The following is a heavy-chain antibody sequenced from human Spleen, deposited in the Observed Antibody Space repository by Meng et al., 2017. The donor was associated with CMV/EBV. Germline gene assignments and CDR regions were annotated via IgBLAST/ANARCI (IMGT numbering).Heavy chain of an antibody. CDR1: TVTFSSCI. CDR3: CSAPSGHCSGKCHFDY. V-gene: IGHV3-48*04. D-gene: IGHD2-15*01. CDR2: IGLGSSTI. J-gene: IGHJ4*02. Sequence: STVTFSSCILGCIRQTPANGLEGMSYIGLGSSTIYYADSMTRPFSVARANHETSIYLQMNSLRAEDTAVYYCCSAPSGHCSGKCHFDYWGQGTLVTVSS.